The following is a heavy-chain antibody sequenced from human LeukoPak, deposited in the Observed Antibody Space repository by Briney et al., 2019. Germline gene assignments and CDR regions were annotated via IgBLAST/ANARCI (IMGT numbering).Heavy chain of an antibody. V-gene: IGHV1-69*06. J-gene: IGHJ3*02. Sequence: GASVKVSCKASGYTFTGYYMHWVRQAPGQGLEWMGGIIPIFGTANYAQKFQGRVTITADKSTSTAYMELSSLRSEDTAVYYCAIYCTNGVCYIRAFDIWGQGTMVTVSS. D-gene: IGHD2-8*01. CDR3: AIYCTNGVCYIRAFDI. CDR2: IIPIFGTA. CDR1: GYTFTGYY.